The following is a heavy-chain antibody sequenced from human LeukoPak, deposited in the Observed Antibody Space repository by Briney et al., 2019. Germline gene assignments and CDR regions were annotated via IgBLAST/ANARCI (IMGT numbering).Heavy chain of an antibody. D-gene: IGHD4-11*01. CDR1: GFTVSSYY. CDR2: MYGGGST. CDR3: ARSYSNHLFGMDV. Sequence: GGSLRLSCAASGFTVSSYYMTWVRQAPGKGLEWVSVMYGGGSTYYADSVKGRVAISRDNSQNTVFLQMNSVRVEDTAVYYCARSYSNHLFGMDVWGQGTAVTVSS. J-gene: IGHJ6*02. V-gene: IGHV3-66*01.